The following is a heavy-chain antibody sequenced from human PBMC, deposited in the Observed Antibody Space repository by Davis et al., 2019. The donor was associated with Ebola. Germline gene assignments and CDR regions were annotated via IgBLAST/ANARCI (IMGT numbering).Heavy chain of an antibody. CDR3: ARGPTNYDFRGAYYYYYYMDV. Sequence: ASVKVSCKASGYTFIGYYMHWVRQAPGQGLEWMGWINPNSGGTNYAQKFQGRVTMARDTSISTAYMEVSSLRSEDTAVYYCARGPTNYDFRGAYYYYYYMDVWGKGTTVTVSS. CDR2: INPNSGGT. V-gene: IGHV1-2*02. D-gene: IGHD3-3*01. CDR1: GYTFIGYY. J-gene: IGHJ6*03.